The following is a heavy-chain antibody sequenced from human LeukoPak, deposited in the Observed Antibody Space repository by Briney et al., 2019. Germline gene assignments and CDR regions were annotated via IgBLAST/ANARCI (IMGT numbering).Heavy chain of an antibody. CDR2: INPNSGGT. J-gene: IGHJ3*02. CDR3: ARDRSLWYDSSAYYSDAFDI. Sequence: ASVKVSCKASGYTFTGYDMHWVRQAPGQGLEWMGWINPNSGGTSYAQKFQGRVTMTRDTSISTAYMELSRLRSDDTAVYYCARDRSLWYDSSAYYSDAFDIWGQGTMVTVSS. CDR1: GYTFTGYD. D-gene: IGHD3-22*01. V-gene: IGHV1-2*02.